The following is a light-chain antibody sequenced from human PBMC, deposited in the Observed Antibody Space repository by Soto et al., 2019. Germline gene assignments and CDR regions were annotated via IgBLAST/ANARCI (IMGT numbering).Light chain of an antibody. CDR2: GAS. V-gene: IGKV3-20*01. CDR3: QHYGSSPWT. Sequence: ELVWTQSPGTLSLSPGERATLSCRSSQSVCSSYLAWYQQKPGQAPRLLIYGASSRATSIPDRFSGSGSGTDFTLTISRLEPEDFAVYYCQHYGSSPWTVGQGTKVDIK. CDR1: QSVCSSY. J-gene: IGKJ1*01.